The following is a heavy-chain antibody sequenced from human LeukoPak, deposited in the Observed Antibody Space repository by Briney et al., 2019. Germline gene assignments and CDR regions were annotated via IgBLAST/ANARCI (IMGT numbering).Heavy chain of an antibody. CDR3: ALYGDYDSGYYGMDV. Sequence: GGSLRLSCAASGFTFSSYWMSWVRQAPGKGLEWVANIKQDGSEKYYVDSVKGRFTISRDNAKNSLYLQINSLRAEDTAVYYCALYGDYDSGYYGMDVWGQGTTVTVSS. V-gene: IGHV3-7*01. CDR1: GFTFSSYW. D-gene: IGHD4-17*01. J-gene: IGHJ6*02. CDR2: IKQDGSEK.